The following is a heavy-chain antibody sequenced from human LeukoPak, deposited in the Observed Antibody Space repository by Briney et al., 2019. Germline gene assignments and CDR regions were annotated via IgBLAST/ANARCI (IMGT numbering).Heavy chain of an antibody. CDR3: AADPDSSGFSSG. CDR1: GFTFSSYA. CDR2: ISGSGGST. V-gene: IGHV3-23*01. D-gene: IGHD3-22*01. J-gene: IGHJ4*02. Sequence: GGSLRLSCAASGFTFSSYAMSWVRQAPGKGLEWVSAISGSGGSTYYADSVKGRFTISRDNSKNTLYLQMNSLRAEDTAVYYCAADPDSSGFSSGWGQGTLVTVSS.